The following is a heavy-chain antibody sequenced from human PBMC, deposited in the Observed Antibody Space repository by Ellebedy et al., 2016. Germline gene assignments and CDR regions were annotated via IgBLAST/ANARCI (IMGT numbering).Heavy chain of an antibody. CDR3: ARWGYCSGATCSNFDY. Sequence: GESLKISCAASGFTFNSYGMHWVRQAPGKGLEWVAVISYDGINKFYADSVKGRFTISRDNSKNTLYLQMNSLRVEDTAVYYCARWGYCSGATCSNFDYWGQGTLVTVSS. V-gene: IGHV3-30*03. D-gene: IGHD2-15*01. J-gene: IGHJ4*02. CDR2: ISYDGINK. CDR1: GFTFNSYG.